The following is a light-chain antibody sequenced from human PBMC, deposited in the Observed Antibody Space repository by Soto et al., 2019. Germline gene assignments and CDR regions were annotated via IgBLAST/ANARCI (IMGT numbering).Light chain of an antibody. CDR2: DAS. V-gene: IGKV1-5*01. CDR3: QHYKSYSWT. CDR1: QSIRSW. Sequence: DIEVTLTPSTLSASVGDRVTITCRASQSIRSWLAWYQQKPGKAPKLLIYDASSLESGVPSRFSGSGSGTEFTLTINSLQPDDFATYYCQHYKSYSWTFGQGTKVDIK. J-gene: IGKJ1*01.